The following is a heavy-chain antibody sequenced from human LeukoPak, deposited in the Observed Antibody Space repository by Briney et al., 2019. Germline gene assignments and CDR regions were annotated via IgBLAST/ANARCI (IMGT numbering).Heavy chain of an antibody. CDR1: GFTFSSND. Sequence: PGGSLRLSCAASGFTFSSNDMSWVRQAPGKGLEWVSGISGTDGSRSYADSVKGRFTISRDNSKNTLFLQMSSLRAEDTAVYYCAKKNRNSGPAFDYGGQEPLVTVS. CDR2: ISGTDGSR. V-gene: IGHV3-23*01. J-gene: IGHJ4*02. CDR3: AKKNRNSGPAFDY. D-gene: IGHD6-19*01.